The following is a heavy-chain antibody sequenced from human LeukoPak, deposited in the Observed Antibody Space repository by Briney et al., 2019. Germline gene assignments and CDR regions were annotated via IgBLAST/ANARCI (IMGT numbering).Heavy chain of an antibody. D-gene: IGHD6-19*01. CDR3: TRDRAVAGIFDY. CDR1: GFTFGDYA. Sequence: GRTLRLSCTASGFTFGDYAMSWVRQAPGKGVEGVGCIRSKAYGGTTEYAASVKGRFTISRDDSKTIAYLQMTSLKTEDTAVYYCTRDRAVAGIFDYWGQGTLVTVSS. J-gene: IGHJ4*02. V-gene: IGHV3-49*04. CDR2: IRSKAYGGTT.